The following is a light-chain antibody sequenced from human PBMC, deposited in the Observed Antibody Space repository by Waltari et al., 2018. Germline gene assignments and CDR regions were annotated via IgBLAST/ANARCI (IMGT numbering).Light chain of an antibody. Sequence: DIVMTQSPDSLAVSLGERATINCKSSQTVLDSSNNRNYLAWYQQKPGQPPKLLIYWASSRESVVPARFSCSGSGTAFTLTITSLQAEDVAVYYCQQYYSPPPLFTFGPGTKVDIK. V-gene: IGKV4-1*01. CDR1: QTVLDSSNNRNY. CDR3: QQYYSPPPLFT. CDR2: WAS. J-gene: IGKJ3*01.